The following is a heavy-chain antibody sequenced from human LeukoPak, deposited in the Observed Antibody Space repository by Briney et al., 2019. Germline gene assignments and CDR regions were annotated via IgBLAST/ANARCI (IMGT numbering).Heavy chain of an antibody. D-gene: IGHD3-10*01. Sequence: GGSLRLSCAASGFTFNNYGMHWVRQAPGKGLGWVAFIRYNGNNQYYADSVKGRFTISRDNSKNTLYLQMNSLKGDDTAVYYCAKDSAFYYIDVWGKGTTVIISS. CDR1: GFTFNNYG. CDR3: AKDSAFYYIDV. V-gene: IGHV3-30*02. J-gene: IGHJ6*03. CDR2: IRYNGNNQ.